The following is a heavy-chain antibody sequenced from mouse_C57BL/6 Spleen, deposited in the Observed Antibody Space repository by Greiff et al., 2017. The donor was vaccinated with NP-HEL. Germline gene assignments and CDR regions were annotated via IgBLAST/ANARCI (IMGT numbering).Heavy chain of an antibody. CDR3: AIYYYGSSYVGYFDV. Sequence: QVQLKQPGAELVRPGSSVKLSCKASGYTFTSYWMHWVKQRPIQGLEWIGNIDPSDSETHYNQKFKDKATLTVDKSSSTAYMQLSSLTSEDSAVYYCAIYYYGSSYVGYFDVWGTGTTVTVSS. CDR2: IDPSDSET. V-gene: IGHV1-52*01. J-gene: IGHJ1*03. D-gene: IGHD1-1*01. CDR1: GYTFTSYW.